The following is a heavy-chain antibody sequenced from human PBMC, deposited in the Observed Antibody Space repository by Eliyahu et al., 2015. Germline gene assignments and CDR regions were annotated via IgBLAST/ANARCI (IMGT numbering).Heavy chain of an antibody. CDR1: XGSFSGXY. J-gene: IGHJ5*02. Sequence: QVQLQQWGAGLLKPSETLSLXCAVYXGSFSGXYWXWIRQPPGKGLXWIXEINHSGSTNSNPSLKSRVTISVDTSKNQFSLKLSSVTAADTAVYYCARVVRSSWYERKTPNWFDPWGQGTLVTVSS. CDR2: INHSGST. V-gene: IGHV4-34*01. CDR3: ARVVRSSWYERKTPNWFDP. D-gene: IGHD6-13*01.